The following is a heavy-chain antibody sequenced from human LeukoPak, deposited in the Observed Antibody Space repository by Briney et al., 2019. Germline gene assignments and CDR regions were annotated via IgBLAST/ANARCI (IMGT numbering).Heavy chain of an antibody. CDR3: ARDGCSSTRCPPLWAY. J-gene: IGHJ4*02. Sequence: GGSLRLSCAASGFTFSSYAMHWVRQAPGKGLEWVAVISYDGSNKYYADSVKGRFTISRDNSKNTLYLQMNSLRAEDTAVYYCARDGCSSTRCPPLWAYWGQGTLVTVSS. V-gene: IGHV3-30-3*01. CDR2: ISYDGSNK. D-gene: IGHD2-2*01. CDR1: GFTFSSYA.